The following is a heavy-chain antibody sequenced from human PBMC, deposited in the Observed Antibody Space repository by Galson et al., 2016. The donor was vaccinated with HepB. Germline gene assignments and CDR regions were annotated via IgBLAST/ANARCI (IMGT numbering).Heavy chain of an antibody. CDR2: INHSGTI. V-gene: IGHV4-34*01. J-gene: IGHJ5*02. D-gene: IGHD2-2*01. Sequence: SETLSLTCAVYGGSFSDSYWSWIRQPPGKGLEWIGEINHSGTINYNPSLKSRVTISVDTSKNQFSLNLGSVTAAGTAVYYCARRTIVPTAGNWFDPWGQGTLVTVSS. CDR1: GGSFSDSY. CDR3: ARRTIVPTAGNWFDP.